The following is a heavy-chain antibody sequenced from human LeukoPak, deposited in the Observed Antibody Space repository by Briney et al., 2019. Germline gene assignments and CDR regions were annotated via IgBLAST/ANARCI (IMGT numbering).Heavy chain of an antibody. CDR2: IYSGGST. J-gene: IGHJ4*02. D-gene: IGHD2-2*01. Sequence: GGSLRLSCAASGFTVSSNYMSWVRRAPGKGLEWVSVIYSGGSTYYADSVKGRFTISRDNSKNTLYLQMNSLRAEDTAVYYCANNAGYCSSTSCYGYFDYWGQGTLVTVSS. V-gene: IGHV3-66*01. CDR3: ANNAGYCSSTSCYGYFDY. CDR1: GFTVSSNY.